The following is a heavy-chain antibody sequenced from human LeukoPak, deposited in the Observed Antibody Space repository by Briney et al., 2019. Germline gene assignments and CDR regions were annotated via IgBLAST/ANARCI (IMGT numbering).Heavy chain of an antibody. Sequence: ASVKVSCKASGYTFTSYGISWVRQAPGQGLEWMGWISAYNGNTNYAQKLQGRVTMTTDTSTSTAYMELRSLRSDDTAVYYCARVPARYDFWSGYYFDYWGQGTLVTVSS. CDR3: ARVPARYDFWSGYYFDY. D-gene: IGHD3-3*01. CDR2: ISAYNGNT. CDR1: GYTFTSYG. V-gene: IGHV1-18*01. J-gene: IGHJ4*02.